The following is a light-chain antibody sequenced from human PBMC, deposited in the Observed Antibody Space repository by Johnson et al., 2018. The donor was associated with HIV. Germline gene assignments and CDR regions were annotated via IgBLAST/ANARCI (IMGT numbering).Light chain of an antibody. Sequence: QSVLTQPPSVSAAPGQKVTISCSGSSSNIGNNYISWYQQHPGTAPKLLIYENNKRPSGSPDRFSGSKSGTSATLGITGLQTGDEADYYCGTWDSSLSAYVCGTGTKVTVL. CDR2: ENN. CDR1: SSNIGNNY. J-gene: IGLJ1*01. CDR3: GTWDSSLSAYV. V-gene: IGLV1-51*02.